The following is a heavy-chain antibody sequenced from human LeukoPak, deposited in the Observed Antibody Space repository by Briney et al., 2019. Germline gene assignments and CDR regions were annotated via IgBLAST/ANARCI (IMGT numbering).Heavy chain of an antibody. V-gene: IGHV3-23*01. Sequence: GGTLRLSCAASGFTFSSYAMSWVRQAPGKGLEWVSAISGSGGSTYYADSVKGRFTISRDNSKNTLYLQMNSLRAEDTAVYYCAKGTRARGEYDYWGQGTLVTVSS. J-gene: IGHJ4*02. CDR2: ISGSGGST. D-gene: IGHD1-7*01. CDR3: AKGTRARGEYDY. CDR1: GFTFSSYA.